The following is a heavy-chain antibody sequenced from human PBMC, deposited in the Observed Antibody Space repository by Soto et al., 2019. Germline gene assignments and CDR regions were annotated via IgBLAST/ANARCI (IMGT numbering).Heavy chain of an antibody. V-gene: IGHV4-30-4*01. CDR2: IYYSGST. Sequence: SETLSLTCTVPGGSISSGDYYWSWIRQPPGKGLEWIGYIYYSGSTYYNPSLKSRVTISVDTSKNQFSLKLSSVTAADTAVYYCARVLGVVVPAAEFDPWGQGTLVTVSS. CDR3: ARVLGVVVPAAEFDP. D-gene: IGHD2-2*01. J-gene: IGHJ5*02. CDR1: GGSISSGDYY.